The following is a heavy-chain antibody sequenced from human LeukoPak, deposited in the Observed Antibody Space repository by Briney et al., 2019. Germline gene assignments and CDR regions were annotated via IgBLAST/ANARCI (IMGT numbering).Heavy chain of an antibody. CDR2: VGGTGGTT. J-gene: IGHJ4*02. D-gene: IGHD2-15*01. CDR3: VRDRLYCSGGSCYPTAFDY. V-gene: IGHV3-23*01. Sequence: GGSLRLSCAASGFTFGSYAMSWVRQAPGKGLEWVSGVGGTGGTTYYADSVKGRFTISRDNSRNTLYLQMNSLRAEDTAVYYCVRDRLYCSGGSCYPTAFDYWGQGTLVSVSS. CDR1: GFTFGSYA.